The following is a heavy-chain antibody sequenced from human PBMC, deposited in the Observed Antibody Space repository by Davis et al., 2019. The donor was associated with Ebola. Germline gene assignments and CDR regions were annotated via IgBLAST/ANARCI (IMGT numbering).Heavy chain of an antibody. V-gene: IGHV1-18*01. CDR2: ISAYNGNT. CDR3: ARVPHYDFWSGYYSLQLYYYMDV. CDR1: GYTFSSYG. Sequence: ASVKVSCKASGYTFSSYGISWVRQAPGQGLEGMGWISAYNGNTNYAQKLQGRVTMTTDTSTSTAYMELRSLRSDDTAVYYCARVPHYDFWSGYYSLQLYYYMDVWGKGTTVTVSS. D-gene: IGHD3-3*01. J-gene: IGHJ6*03.